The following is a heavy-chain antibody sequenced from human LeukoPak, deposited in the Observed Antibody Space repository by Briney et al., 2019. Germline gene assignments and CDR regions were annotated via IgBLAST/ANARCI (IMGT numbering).Heavy chain of an antibody. Sequence: ASVKVSCTASGYTFTGYYMHWVRQAPGHGLEWMGWIHPNSGGTTYAQRFQGRVTVTRDTSISTVYMELSRLRSDDTAVYYCARWGKYYYDSSGYYYWGQGTLVSVSS. V-gene: IGHV1-2*02. CDR3: ARWGKYYYDSSGYYY. D-gene: IGHD3-22*01. CDR2: IHPNSGGT. J-gene: IGHJ4*02. CDR1: GYTFTGYY.